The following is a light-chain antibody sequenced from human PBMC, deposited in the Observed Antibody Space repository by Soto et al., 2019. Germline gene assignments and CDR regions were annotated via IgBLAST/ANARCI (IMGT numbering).Light chain of an antibody. V-gene: IGLV1-40*01. Sequence: QSVLTQPPSVSGAPGQRVTISCAGSSSNIGAGYDVHWYQHLPGRAPKLLNYGNNNRPSGVPDRFSASKSGTSASLAVTGLQAEDEADYYCQSFDRTLIGSVFGTGTKVTAL. J-gene: IGLJ1*01. CDR3: QSFDRTLIGSV. CDR2: GNN. CDR1: SSNIGAGYD.